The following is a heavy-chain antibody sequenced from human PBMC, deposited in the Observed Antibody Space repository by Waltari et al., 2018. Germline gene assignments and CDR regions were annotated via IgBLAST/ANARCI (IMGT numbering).Heavy chain of an antibody. CDR1: GYTFTGYF. CDR2: FNPNNGGT. J-gene: IGHJ4*02. V-gene: IGHV1-2*02. Sequence: QVQLVQSGTEVKKPGASVKVSCKASGYTFTGYFIHWVRQAPGRGLEWMVWFNPNNGGTYSAEKCQGRLAMTSDTAISPAYMVVSNLRSDDTATYYCSRVPLLLPGPNYFDHWGQGSLVTVSS. CDR3: SRVPLLLPGPNYFDH.